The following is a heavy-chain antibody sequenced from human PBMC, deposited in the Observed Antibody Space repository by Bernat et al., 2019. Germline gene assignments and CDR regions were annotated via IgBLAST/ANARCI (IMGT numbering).Heavy chain of an antibody. J-gene: IGHJ4*02. D-gene: IGHD3-10*01. Sequence: VQLVESGGGVVQPGRSLRLSCAASGFTFGSYAIHWVRQAPGKGLEWVAVISYDGSNKYYADSVKGRFTISRDNSKNTLYLQMNSLRAEDTAVYYCARAYYYDSGSYYSAFDYWGQGTLVTVSS. CDR1: GFTFGSYA. V-gene: IGHV3-30-3*01. CDR3: ARAYYYDSGSYYSAFDY. CDR2: ISYDGSNK.